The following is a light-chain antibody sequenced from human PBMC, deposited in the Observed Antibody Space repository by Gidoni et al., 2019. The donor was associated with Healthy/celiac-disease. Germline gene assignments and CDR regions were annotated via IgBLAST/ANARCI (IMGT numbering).Light chain of an antibody. Sequence: QSVLTQPPSVSGAPGQRVSISCTGRRSNIGAGYDVHWYQPLPGTAPKLLIYANTKRPSGVPDRFSGSKAGTSASLAITGLQADDEADYYCQSYDSSLSGWVFGGGTKLTVL. CDR2: ANT. J-gene: IGLJ3*02. V-gene: IGLV1-40*01. CDR1: RSNIGAGYD. CDR3: QSYDSSLSGWV.